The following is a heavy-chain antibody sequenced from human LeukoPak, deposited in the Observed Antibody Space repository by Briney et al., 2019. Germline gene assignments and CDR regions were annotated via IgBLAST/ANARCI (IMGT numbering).Heavy chain of an antibody. V-gene: IGHV1-2*06. D-gene: IGHD3/OR15-3a*01. Sequence: ASVKVSCKASGYTFIGYYIHWVRQAPGQGLEWMGRINPNTGDTNYAQKFQGRVTVTRDTSISTAYMELTSLRSDDTAVYYCATDVHLWTGNDRSKDYYYYMDVWGKGTTVTVSS. CDR2: INPNTGDT. CDR1: GYTFIGYY. CDR3: ATDVHLWTGNDRSKDYYYYMDV. J-gene: IGHJ6*03.